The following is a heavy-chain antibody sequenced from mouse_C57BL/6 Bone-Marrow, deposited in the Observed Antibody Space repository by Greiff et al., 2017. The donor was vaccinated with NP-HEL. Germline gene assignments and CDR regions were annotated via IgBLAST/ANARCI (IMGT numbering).Heavy chain of an antibody. CDR2: IDPSDSYT. CDR3: ARPSIYYDYVYAMDY. CDR1: GYTFTSYW. J-gene: IGHJ4*01. D-gene: IGHD2-4*01. V-gene: IGHV1-59*01. Sequence: VKLQQPGAELVRPGTSVKLSCKASGYTFTSYWMHWVKQRPGQGLEWIGVIDPSDSYTNYNQKFKGKATLTVDTSSSTAYMQLSSLTSEDSAVYYCARPSIYYDYVYAMDYWGQGTSVTVSS.